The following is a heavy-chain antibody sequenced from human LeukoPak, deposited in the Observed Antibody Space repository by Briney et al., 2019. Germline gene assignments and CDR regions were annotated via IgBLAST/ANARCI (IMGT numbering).Heavy chain of an antibody. V-gene: IGHV1-2*06. CDR2: VNPNSGGT. Sequence: ASVKVSCKASGYTFTGYYMHWVRQAHGQGLAWMGRVNPNSGGTNYAQKFQGRVTMSRDTSISTAYMELSRLRSDDTAVYYCAREGVNGDNDYWGQGTLVTVSS. J-gene: IGHJ4*02. D-gene: IGHD4-17*01. CDR1: GYTFTGYY. CDR3: AREGVNGDNDY.